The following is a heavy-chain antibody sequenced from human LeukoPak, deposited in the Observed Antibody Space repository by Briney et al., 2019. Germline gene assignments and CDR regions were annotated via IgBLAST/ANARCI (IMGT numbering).Heavy chain of an antibody. CDR2: INPNSGGT. CDR3: ARAYPESDY. V-gene: IGHV1-2*06. CDR1: GYTFIGYY. J-gene: IGHJ4*02. Sequence: GASVKVSCKASGYTFIGYYMHWVRQAPGQGLEWMGRINPNSGGTNYAQRFQGRVTMTRDASISTAYMAVSRLRSEDTAVYYCARAYPESDYWGQGTLVTVSS. D-gene: IGHD1-14*01.